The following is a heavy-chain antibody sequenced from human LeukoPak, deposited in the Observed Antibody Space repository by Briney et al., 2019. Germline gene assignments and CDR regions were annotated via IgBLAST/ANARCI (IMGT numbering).Heavy chain of an antibody. CDR1: GGSFSGYY. D-gene: IGHD2-15*01. Sequence: PSETLSLTCAVYGGSFSGYYWSWIRQPPGKGLEWIGEINHSGSTNYNPSLKSRVTISVDTSKNQFSLKLSSVTAADTAVYYCARGGGYCSGASCEKPFDYWGQGTLVTVSS. CDR3: ARGGGYCSGASCEKPFDY. J-gene: IGHJ4*02. V-gene: IGHV4-34*01. CDR2: INHSGST.